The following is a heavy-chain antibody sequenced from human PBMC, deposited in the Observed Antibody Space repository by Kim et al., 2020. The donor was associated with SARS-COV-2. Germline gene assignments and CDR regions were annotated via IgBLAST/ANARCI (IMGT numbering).Heavy chain of an antibody. D-gene: IGHD3-22*01. CDR2: ISSSGSTI. J-gene: IGHJ6*02. Sequence: GGSLRLSCAASGFTFSDYYMSWIRQAPGKGLEWVSYISSSGSTIYYADSVKGRFTISRDNAKNSLYLQMNSLRAEDTAVYYCARDKDSRRTYYYYGMDVWGQGTTVTVSS. CDR3: ARDKDSRRTYYYYGMDV. V-gene: IGHV3-11*01. CDR1: GFTFSDYY.